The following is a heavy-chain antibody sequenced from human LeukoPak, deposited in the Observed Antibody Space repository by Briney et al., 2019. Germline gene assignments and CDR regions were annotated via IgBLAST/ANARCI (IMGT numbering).Heavy chain of an antibody. Sequence: PGGSLRLSCAASGFTVSNNFMSWVRQAPGKGLEWVSVIYSGGSTYYAESVKGRFTISRDNSENTLYLQMKSLRAEDTAVYYCAAPFDSSGYNYGACWGQGTLVTVSS. V-gene: IGHV3-53*01. CDR2: IYSGGST. D-gene: IGHD3-22*01. J-gene: IGHJ4*02. CDR3: AAPFDSSGYNYGAC. CDR1: GFTVSNNF.